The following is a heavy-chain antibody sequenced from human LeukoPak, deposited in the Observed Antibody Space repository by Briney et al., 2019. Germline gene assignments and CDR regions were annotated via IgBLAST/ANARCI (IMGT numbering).Heavy chain of an antibody. Sequence: SQTLSLTCTVSGGSISSGDYYWSWIRQPPGKGLEGIGYIYYSGSTYYDPSLKSRVTISVHTSKNQFSLKLSSVTAADTTVDYCPREPPHYCRSTSCSLTRPGMWSQGSLVTVSS. CDR1: GGSISSGDYY. D-gene: IGHD2-2*01. V-gene: IGHV4-30-4*08. J-gene: IGHJ4*02. CDR3: PREPPHYCRSTSCSLTRPGM. CDR2: IYYSGST.